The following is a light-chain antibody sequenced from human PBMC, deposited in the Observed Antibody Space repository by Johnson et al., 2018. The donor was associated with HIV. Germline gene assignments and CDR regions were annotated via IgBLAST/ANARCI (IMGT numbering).Light chain of an antibody. Sequence: QSVLTQPPSVSAAPGQKVTIYCSGSSSNVGNNYVSWYQHLPGTAPQLLIYENNKRPSGIPDRFSASKSGSSATLGITGLQTGDEARYSCATWDSSLCSYVVGPGPRVTIL. CDR3: ATWDSSLCSYV. CDR1: SSNVGNNY. V-gene: IGLV1-51*02. J-gene: IGLJ1*01. CDR2: ENN.